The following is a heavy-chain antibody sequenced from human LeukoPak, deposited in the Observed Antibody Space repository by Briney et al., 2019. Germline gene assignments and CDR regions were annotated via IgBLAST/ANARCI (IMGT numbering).Heavy chain of an antibody. CDR1: DFSISSGYH. CDR3: ARDRSYFIFDY. Sequence: PSETLSLTCAVSDFSISSGYHWGWVRQPPGKGLEWIGAVHHSGSTYYNPSLKSRATMSTDTSKSQFSLKLSSVTAADTAVYYCARDRSYFIFDYWGQGTLVTVSS. D-gene: IGHD3-10*01. CDR2: VHHSGST. J-gene: IGHJ4*02. V-gene: IGHV4-38-2*02.